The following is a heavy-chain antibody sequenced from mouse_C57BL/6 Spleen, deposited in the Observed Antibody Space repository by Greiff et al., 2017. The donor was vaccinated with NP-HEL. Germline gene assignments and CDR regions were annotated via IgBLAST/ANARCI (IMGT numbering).Heavy chain of an antibody. J-gene: IGHJ2*01. V-gene: IGHV5-9-1*02. D-gene: IGHD2-4*01. Sequence: EVQRVESGEGLVKPGGSLKLSCAASGFTFSSYAMSWVRQTPEKRLEWVAYISSGGDYIYYADTVKGRFTISRDNARNTLYLQMSSLKSEDTAMYYCTRDYDPHYFDYWGQGTTLTVSS. CDR1: GFTFSSYA. CDR3: TRDYDPHYFDY. CDR2: ISSGGDYI.